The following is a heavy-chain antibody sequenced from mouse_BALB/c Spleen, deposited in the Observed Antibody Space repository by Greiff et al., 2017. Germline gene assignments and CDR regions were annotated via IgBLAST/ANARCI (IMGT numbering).Heavy chain of an antibody. CDR3: ARVVYYGNYVGFAY. J-gene: IGHJ3*01. CDR1: GYTFTDYN. V-gene: IGHV1-18*01. Sequence: VQLQQSGPELVKPGASVKIPCKASGYTFTDYNMDWVKQSHGKSLEWIGDINPNNGGTIYNQKFKGKATLTVDKSSSTAYMELRSLTSEDTAVYYCARVVYYGNYVGFAYWGQGTLVTVSA. CDR2: INPNNGGT. D-gene: IGHD2-1*01.